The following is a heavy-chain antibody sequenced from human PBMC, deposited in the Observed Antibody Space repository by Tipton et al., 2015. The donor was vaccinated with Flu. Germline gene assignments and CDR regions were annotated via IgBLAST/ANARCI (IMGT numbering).Heavy chain of an antibody. Sequence: TLSLTCTVSSGSIRSTNYFCAWIRQPPGKRLELIGSIYPSGTTYYNPSLKSRVTISVDTSKNQFSLKLNSVSAADTAVYYCARLSYYDVDLKNFYFDHWGQGALVTVSS. J-gene: IGHJ4*02. CDR2: IYPSGTT. D-gene: IGHD3-10*02. CDR1: SGSIRSTNYF. CDR3: ARLSYYDVDLKNFYFDH. V-gene: IGHV4-39*01.